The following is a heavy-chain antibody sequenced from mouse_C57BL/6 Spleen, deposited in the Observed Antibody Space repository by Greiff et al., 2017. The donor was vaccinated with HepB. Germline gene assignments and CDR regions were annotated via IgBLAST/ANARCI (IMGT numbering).Heavy chain of an antibody. J-gene: IGHJ4*01. D-gene: IGHD1-3*01. CDR1: GYTFTSYW. Sequence: QVQLQQPGAELVRPGSSVKLSCKASGYTFTSYWMHWVKQRPKQGLEWIGNIDPSDSDTHYNQKFKNKATLTVDKSSTTAYMQRSSLTSEESADYASDRYGGGDAMDYWGPGTSVTVSS. V-gene: IGHV1-52*01. CDR3: DRYGGGDAMDY. CDR2: IDPSDSDT.